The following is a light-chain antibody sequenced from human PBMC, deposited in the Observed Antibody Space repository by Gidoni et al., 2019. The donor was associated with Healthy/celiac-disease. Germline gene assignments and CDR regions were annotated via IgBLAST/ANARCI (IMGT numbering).Light chain of an antibody. Sequence: DIVRTQSPVCMPVTPGEPAYLACRANQSRLHSNGYNYLDWDLQKPGPSPPLLIYLGSIRAAGAPDRFSGSGSGTDSTLTISRVEAEYVGVYYCMQALQTNTFGQGTKLEIK. V-gene: IGKV2-28*01. CDR1: QSRLHSNGYNY. J-gene: IGKJ2*01. CDR2: LGS. CDR3: MQALQTNT.